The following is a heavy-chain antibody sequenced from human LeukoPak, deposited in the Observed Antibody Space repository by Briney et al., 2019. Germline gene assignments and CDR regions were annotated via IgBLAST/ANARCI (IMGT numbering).Heavy chain of an antibody. CDR3: ARKNRDSSGYYYYYYYMDV. Sequence: PSETLSLTCAVYGGSFSGYYWSWIRQPPGKGLEWIGEINHSGSTNYNPSLKSRVTISVDTSKNQFSLKLSSVTAADTAVYYCARKNRDSSGYYYYYYYMDVWGKGTTVTVSS. J-gene: IGHJ6*03. CDR2: INHSGST. CDR1: GGSFSGYY. V-gene: IGHV4-34*01. D-gene: IGHD3-22*01.